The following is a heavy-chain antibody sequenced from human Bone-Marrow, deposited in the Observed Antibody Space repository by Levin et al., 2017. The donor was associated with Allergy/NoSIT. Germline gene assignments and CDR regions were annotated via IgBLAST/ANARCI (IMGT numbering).Heavy chain of an antibody. V-gene: IGHV1-69*13. CDR2: FIPILGSA. CDR1: GGTFGSFV. Sequence: SVKVSCKTSGGTFGSFVITWVRQAPGQGLECMGGFIPILGSAKYTETFQGRLTFSADESTGTAYMQLSSLKSEDSAVYYCARGLAAHLDLWGQGTLVLVSS. J-gene: IGHJ5*02. D-gene: IGHD2-15*01. CDR3: ARGLAAHLDL.